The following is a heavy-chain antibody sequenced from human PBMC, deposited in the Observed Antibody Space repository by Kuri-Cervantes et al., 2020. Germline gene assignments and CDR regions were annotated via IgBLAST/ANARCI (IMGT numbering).Heavy chain of an antibody. CDR1: GGSISGNY. J-gene: IGHJ4*02. V-gene: IGHV4-59*12. CDR3: ARERDYGDSGGMFDY. Sequence: CTISGGSISGNYWSWIRQPPGKGLEWIGHIYSSGSTSYNLSLKSRVTISIDTSKNQFSLKLSSVTAADTAVYYCARERDYGDSGGMFDYWGQGTLVTVSS. CDR2: IYSSGST. D-gene: IGHD4-17*01.